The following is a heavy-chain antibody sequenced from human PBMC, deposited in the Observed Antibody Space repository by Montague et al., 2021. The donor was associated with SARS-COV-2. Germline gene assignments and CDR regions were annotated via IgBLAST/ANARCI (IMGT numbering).Heavy chain of an antibody. CDR2: IYWDDDK. D-gene: IGHD3-22*01. J-gene: IGHJ4*02. Sequence: VKPTQTLTLTCTFSGFSLGPSGVGVGWIRQPPGKALEWLALIYWDDDKRYSPSLKSRLTITKDTSKNQVVLTMTNMDPVDTATYYCAHYYYDSSGVDYWGRGTLVTVSS. V-gene: IGHV2-5*02. CDR1: GFSLGPSGVG. CDR3: AHYYYDSSGVDY.